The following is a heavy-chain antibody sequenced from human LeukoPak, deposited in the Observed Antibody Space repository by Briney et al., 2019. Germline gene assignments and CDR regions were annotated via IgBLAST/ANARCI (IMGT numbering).Heavy chain of an antibody. CDR1: GGSISSSYYY. D-gene: IGHD1-26*01. J-gene: IGHJ4*02. CDR2: INYSGST. V-gene: IGHV4-39*07. Sequence: SATLSLTCTVSGGSISSSYYYWGWIRQPPGKGLEWIGSINYSGSTYYNPSLKSRVTISVDTSKNQFSLKLSSVTAADTAVYYCARDPEVGATSDYWGQGTLVTVSS. CDR3: ARDPEVGATSDY.